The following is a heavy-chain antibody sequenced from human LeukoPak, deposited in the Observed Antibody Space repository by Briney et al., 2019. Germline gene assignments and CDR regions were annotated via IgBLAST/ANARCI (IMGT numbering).Heavy chain of an antibody. D-gene: IGHD1-26*01. V-gene: IGHV4-39*07. CDR3: AKLAPIVGATRFDY. Sequence: SETLSLTCTVSGGSISSSSYYWGWIRQPPGKGLEWIGSIYHSGSTYYNPSLKSRVTISVDTSKNQFSLKLSSVTAADTAVYYCAKLAPIVGATRFDYWGQGTLVTVSS. J-gene: IGHJ4*02. CDR2: IYHSGST. CDR1: GGSISSSSYY.